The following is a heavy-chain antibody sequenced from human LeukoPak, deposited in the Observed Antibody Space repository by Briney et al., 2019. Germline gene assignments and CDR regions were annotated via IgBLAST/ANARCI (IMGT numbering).Heavy chain of an antibody. J-gene: IGHJ4*02. CDR1: GGSISSYY. CDR3: ARGGHDSSGYYPSYYFDY. Sequence: SETLSLTCTVSGGSISSYYWSWIRQPAGKGLEWIGRIYTSGSTNYNPSLKSRVTISVDTSKNQFSLKLSSVTAADTAVYYCARGGHDSSGYYPSYYFDYWGQGTLVTVSS. D-gene: IGHD3-22*01. CDR2: IYTSGST. V-gene: IGHV4-4*07.